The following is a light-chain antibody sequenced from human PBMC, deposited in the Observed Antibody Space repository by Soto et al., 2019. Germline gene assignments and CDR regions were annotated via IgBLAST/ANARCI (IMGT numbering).Light chain of an antibody. V-gene: IGKV1-39*01. CDR1: QNINTY. Sequence: DIQLTQSPSSLSASVGDRVTITCRSSQNINTYLNWYQQRPGEPPELLIYHASSLKSGVPSRFSGSASGTAFTLTISSLQPEDFGTYYCQQSSRMPPFGGGTKLDIK. CDR2: HAS. J-gene: IGKJ4*01. CDR3: QQSSRMPP.